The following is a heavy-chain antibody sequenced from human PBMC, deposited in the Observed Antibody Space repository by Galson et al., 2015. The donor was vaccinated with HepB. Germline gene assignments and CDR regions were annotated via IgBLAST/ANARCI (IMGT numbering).Heavy chain of an antibody. J-gene: IGHJ6*02. CDR3: AKDVEYSSSWSYYYGVDV. CDR2: ITGSGGST. Sequence: SLRLSCAASGFTFSSYAMTWVRQAPGKGLEWVSGITGSGGSTYYADSVKGRFTISRDNSKNTLYLQMNSLRAEDTAVYYCAKDVEYSSSWSYYYGVDVWGQGTTVTVSS. V-gene: IGHV3-23*01. CDR1: GFTFSSYA. D-gene: IGHD6-13*01.